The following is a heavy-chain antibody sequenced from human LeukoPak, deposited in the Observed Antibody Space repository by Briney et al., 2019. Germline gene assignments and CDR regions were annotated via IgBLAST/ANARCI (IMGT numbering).Heavy chain of an antibody. CDR3: ARVQTRGYSYGRRGEFDY. J-gene: IGHJ4*02. D-gene: IGHD5-18*01. CDR1: GGSFSGYY. V-gene: IGHV4-34*01. Sequence: PSETLSLTCAVYGGSFSGYYWSWIRQPPGKGLEWIGEINHSGSTNYNPSLKSRVTISVDTSKNQFSLKLSSVTAADTAVYYCARVQTRGYSYGRRGEFDYWGQGTLVTVSS. CDR2: INHSGST.